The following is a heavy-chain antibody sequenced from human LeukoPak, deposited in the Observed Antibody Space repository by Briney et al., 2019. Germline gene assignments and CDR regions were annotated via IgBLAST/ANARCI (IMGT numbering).Heavy chain of an antibody. V-gene: IGHV3-15*01. CDR1: GFTFSNAW. CDR2: IKSKTDGGTT. CDR3: TTALGYCSGGSCYEYFQH. Sequence: GGSLRLSCAAPGFTFSNAWMSWVRQAPGKGLEWVGRIKSKTDGGTTDYAAPVKGRFTISRDDSKNTLYLQMNSLKTEDTAVYYCTTALGYCSGGSCYEYFQHWGQGTLVTVSS. J-gene: IGHJ1*01. D-gene: IGHD2-15*01.